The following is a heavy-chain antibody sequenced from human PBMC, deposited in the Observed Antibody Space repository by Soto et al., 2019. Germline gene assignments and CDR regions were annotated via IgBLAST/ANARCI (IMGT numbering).Heavy chain of an antibody. V-gene: IGHV1-46*01. CDR3: ARVIAHYDFWSGHTTGMDV. CDR1: GYTFTSYY. Sequence: ASVKVSCKASGYTFTSYYMHWVRQAPGQGLEWMVIINPSGGSTSYAQKFQGRVTMTRDTSTSTVYMELSSLRSEDTAVYYCARVIAHYDFWSGHTTGMDVWGQGTTVTVSS. J-gene: IGHJ6*02. CDR2: INPSGGST. D-gene: IGHD3-3*01.